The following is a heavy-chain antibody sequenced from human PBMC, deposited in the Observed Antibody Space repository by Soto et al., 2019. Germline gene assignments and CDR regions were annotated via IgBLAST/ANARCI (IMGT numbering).Heavy chain of an antibody. D-gene: IGHD6-13*01. J-gene: IGHJ5*02. CDR3: ARDRTAAGPSNWFDP. Sequence: KPSYSLSLTCAVSGGSISIYECSWIRKSDGKGLEWIGRIYPSGSANYNPSLKGRVTMSLDTSKNQFSLKVSSVTAADTAIYYCARDRTAAGPSNWFDPWGQGTLVTVSS. V-gene: IGHV4-4*07. CDR2: IYPSGSA. CDR1: GGSISIYE.